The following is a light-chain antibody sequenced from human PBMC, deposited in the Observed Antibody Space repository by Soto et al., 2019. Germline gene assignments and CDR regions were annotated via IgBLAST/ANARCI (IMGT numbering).Light chain of an antibody. J-gene: IGLJ1*01. V-gene: IGLV2-23*02. CDR1: SSDVGTYTL. Sequence: QSALTQPPSASGSPGQSVTISCTGTSSDVGTYTLVSWYQQHPGKAPKLIIYEVNKRPAGVSKRFSGSKSGDTASLTISGLQAEDEADYYCSSYAGAITFYVFGTGTKVTVL. CDR3: SSYAGAITFYV. CDR2: EVN.